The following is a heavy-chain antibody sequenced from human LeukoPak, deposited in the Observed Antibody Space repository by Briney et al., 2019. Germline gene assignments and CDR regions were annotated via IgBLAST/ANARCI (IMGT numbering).Heavy chain of an antibody. Sequence: PSETLSLTCTVSGGSISSYYWSWIRQPPGKGLEWIGYIYYSGSTNYNPPLKSRVTISVDTSKNQFSLKLSSVTAADTAVYYCASLNWNDGPFDYWGQGTLVTVSS. J-gene: IGHJ4*02. V-gene: IGHV4-59*01. D-gene: IGHD1-20*01. CDR1: GGSISSYY. CDR2: IYYSGST. CDR3: ASLNWNDGPFDY.